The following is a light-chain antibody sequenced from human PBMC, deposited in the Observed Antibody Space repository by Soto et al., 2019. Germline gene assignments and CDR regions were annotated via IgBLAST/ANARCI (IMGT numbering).Light chain of an antibody. V-gene: IGLV2-14*01. CDR1: SSDVGGYNY. Sequence: QSALTQPASVSGSPGQSITISCTGTSSDVGGYNYVSWYQQHPGKAPKLMIYDVSNRPSGVSPRFSGSKSGNTASLTISGLQAEDEADYYCSSYTSSITRYVFGSGTKLTVL. CDR3: SSYTSSITRYV. CDR2: DVS. J-gene: IGLJ1*01.